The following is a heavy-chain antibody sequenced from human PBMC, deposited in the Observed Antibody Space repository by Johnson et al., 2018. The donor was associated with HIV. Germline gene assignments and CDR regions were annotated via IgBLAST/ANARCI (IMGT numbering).Heavy chain of an antibody. V-gene: IGHV3-23*04. D-gene: IGHD2-15*01. Sequence: VHLVESGGDVVRPGGSLRLSCAGSGFIFSDYGMRWIRQPPGKGLEWVSDISSSGTSIYYADSVKGRFTISRDNSKNTLYVQMKSLRAEDTAVYYCAKDSCSCRGGNGGVTAPFDIWGQGTMVTVSS. CDR3: AKDSCSCRGGNGGVTAPFDI. CDR2: ISSSGTSI. CDR1: GFIFSDYG. J-gene: IGHJ3*02.